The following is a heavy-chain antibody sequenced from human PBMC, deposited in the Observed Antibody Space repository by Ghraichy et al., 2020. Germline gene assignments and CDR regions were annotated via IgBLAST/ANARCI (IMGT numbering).Heavy chain of an antibody. J-gene: IGHJ6*02. D-gene: IGHD5-24*01. V-gene: IGHV3-30-3*01. Sequence: GGSLRLSCAASGFTFSSYAMHWVRQAPGKGLEWVAVISYDGSNKYYADSVKGRFTISRDNSKNTLYLQMNSLRAEDTAVYYCARDLAPMGPMDVWGQGTTVTVSS. CDR3: ARDLAPMGPMDV. CDR2: ISYDGSNK. CDR1: GFTFSSYA.